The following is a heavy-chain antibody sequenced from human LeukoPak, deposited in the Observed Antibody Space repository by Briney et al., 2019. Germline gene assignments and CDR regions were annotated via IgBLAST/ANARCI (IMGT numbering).Heavy chain of an antibody. J-gene: IGHJ5*02. V-gene: IGHV1-18*01. Sequence: ASVKVSCKASDYTFTSYGISWVRQAPGQGLEWMGWISAYNGNTNYAQKLQGRVTMTTDTSTSTAYMELRSLRSDDTAVYYCARDLYDILTGYPGNWFDPWGQGTLVTVSS. CDR2: ISAYNGNT. CDR1: DYTFTSYG. D-gene: IGHD3-9*01. CDR3: ARDLYDILTGYPGNWFDP.